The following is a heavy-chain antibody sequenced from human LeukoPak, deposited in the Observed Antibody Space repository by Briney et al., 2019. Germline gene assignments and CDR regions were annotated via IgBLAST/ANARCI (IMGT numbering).Heavy chain of an antibody. Sequence: ASVKVSCKVSGYTLTELSMHWVRQAPGKGLEWMGGFDPEDGETIYAQKFQGRVTMTRDTPTSTVYMELSSLRSEDTAVYYCARARPTHGVVVAAVNWFDPWGQGTLVTVSS. J-gene: IGHJ5*02. CDR2: FDPEDGET. D-gene: IGHD2-15*01. CDR1: GYTLTELS. CDR3: ARARPTHGVVVAAVNWFDP. V-gene: IGHV1-24*01.